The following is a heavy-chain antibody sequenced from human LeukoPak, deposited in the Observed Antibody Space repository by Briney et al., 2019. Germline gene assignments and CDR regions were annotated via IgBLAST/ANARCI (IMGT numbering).Heavy chain of an antibody. V-gene: IGHV4-31*03. D-gene: IGHD3-3*01. CDR3: ARGPYYDFWSGYPYMDV. CDR1: RGSISSGAYC. Sequence: SETLSLTCTVSRGSISSGAYCWSWIRQPPGKGLEWIGYMYYDGRNYPNPSTKSRLTISVDTYKNQFSLKLSSVTAAYTAVYYCARGPYYDFWSGYPYMDVWGKGTTVTVSS. J-gene: IGHJ6*03. CDR2: MYYDGRN.